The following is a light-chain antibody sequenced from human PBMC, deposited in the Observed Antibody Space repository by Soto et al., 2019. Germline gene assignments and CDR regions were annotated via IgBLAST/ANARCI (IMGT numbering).Light chain of an antibody. CDR2: DAS. CDR1: QSVASS. V-gene: IGKV3-20*01. J-gene: IGKJ4*01. CDR3: QQYVNSPLT. Sequence: EIVLMQSPGTLSLSPGERGTLSCRASQSVASSLAWYQQKPGQAPGLLIYDASNRATGIPDRFSGSGSGTDFTLTLSRLEPEDFAVYYCQQYVNSPLTFGGGTKVEIK.